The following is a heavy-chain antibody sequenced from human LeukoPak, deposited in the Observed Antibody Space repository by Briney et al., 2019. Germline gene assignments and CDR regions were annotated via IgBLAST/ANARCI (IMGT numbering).Heavy chain of an antibody. Sequence: PSETLSLTCTVSGGSISSYYWSWIRQPAGKGLEWIGRFYADGSTHYNPSLKSRVTMSIDTSKNQFSLKLTFVTAADTAVYYCAREVWEADAFDIWGQGTAVTVSS. CDR2: FYADGST. CDR3: AREVWEADAFDI. V-gene: IGHV4-4*07. CDR1: GGSISSYY. J-gene: IGHJ3*02. D-gene: IGHD3-16*01.